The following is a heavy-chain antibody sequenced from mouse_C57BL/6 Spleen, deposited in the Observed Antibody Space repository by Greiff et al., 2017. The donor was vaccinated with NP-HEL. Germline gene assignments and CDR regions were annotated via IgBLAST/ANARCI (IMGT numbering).Heavy chain of an antibody. J-gene: IGHJ4*01. CDR3: APYSNYDAMDY. V-gene: IGHV1-66*01. CDR1: GYSFTSYY. Sequence: QVQLQQSGPELVKPGASVKISCKASGYSFTSYYIHWVKQRPGQGLEWIGWIYPGSGNTKYNEKFKGKATLTADTSSSTAYMQLSSLTSEDSAVYYCAPYSNYDAMDYWGQGTSVTVSS. D-gene: IGHD2-5*01. CDR2: IYPGSGNT.